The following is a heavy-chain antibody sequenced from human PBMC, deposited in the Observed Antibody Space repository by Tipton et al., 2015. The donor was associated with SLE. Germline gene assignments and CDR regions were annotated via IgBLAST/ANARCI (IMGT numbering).Heavy chain of an antibody. CDR2: ISYSGGT. Sequence: TLSLTCTVSGGSISGGSISSHYGIWIRQPPGKGLEPIGYISYSGGTDYNPSLKSRVTISIDRSKTQFSLTLSSVTAADTAVHYCARGGGETGYYMDVWGKGTTVTVSS. CDR3: ARGGGETGYYMDV. D-gene: IGHD3-10*01. CDR1: GGSISGGSISSHY. V-gene: IGHV4-61*05. J-gene: IGHJ6*03.